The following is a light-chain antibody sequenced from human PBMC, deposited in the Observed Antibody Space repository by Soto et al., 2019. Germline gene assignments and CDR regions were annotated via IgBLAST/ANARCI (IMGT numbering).Light chain of an antibody. CDR1: SSDVGGYNY. Sequence: QSALTQPASVSGSPGQSITISCTGTSSDVGGYNYVSWYQQHPGKAPKLIIYDDSNRPSGVSNRFSGSKSGNTASLTISGLQAEDEADYSCSSYTSSSTLDVVFGGGTKLTVL. CDR3: SSYTSSSTLDVV. J-gene: IGLJ2*01. CDR2: DDS. V-gene: IGLV2-14*01.